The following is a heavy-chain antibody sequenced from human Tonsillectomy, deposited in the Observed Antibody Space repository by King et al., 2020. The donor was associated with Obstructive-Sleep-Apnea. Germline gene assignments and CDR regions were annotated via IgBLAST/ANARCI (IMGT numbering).Heavy chain of an antibody. CDR3: ARGMNGDGGFYFYGMDV. J-gene: IGHJ6*02. Sequence: EVQLVESGGGSVQPGRSLRLSCAASGFSFHDHAMHWVRHVPGKGLEWVSGISWNSGNTGYGDSVKGRFTISRDNGRNSLNLQMSSLRPEDTALYYCARGMNGDGGFYFYGMDVWGQGTTVTVSS. D-gene: IGHD7-27*01. V-gene: IGHV3-9*01. CDR2: ISWNSGNT. CDR1: GFSFHDHA.